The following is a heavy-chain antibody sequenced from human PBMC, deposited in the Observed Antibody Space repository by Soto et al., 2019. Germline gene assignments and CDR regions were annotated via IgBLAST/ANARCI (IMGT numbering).Heavy chain of an antibody. CDR2: ISYDGSNK. CDR1: GFTFSSYG. J-gene: IGHJ6*02. D-gene: IGHD6-6*01. CDR3: AKESGYSSSSSGMDV. V-gene: IGHV3-30*18. Sequence: LRLSCAASGFTFSSYGMHWVRQAPGKGLERVAVISYDGSNKYYADSVKGRFTISRDNSKNTLYLQMKSLRAEDTAVYYCAKESGYSSSSSGMDVWGQGTTVTVSS.